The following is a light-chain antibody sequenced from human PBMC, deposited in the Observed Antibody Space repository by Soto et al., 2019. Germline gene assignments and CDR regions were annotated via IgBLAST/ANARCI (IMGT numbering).Light chain of an antibody. Sequence: EIVWTQCPGTLSLSPGERYTLSCMAIQSVSSSYLAGYQQKPGQAPRLRIYGASSRATGIPDRFSGSGSGTDFTLTISRLEPEDFAVYYCQQSGSSLTWTVGQGTKVEIK. CDR3: QQSGSSLTWT. V-gene: IGKV3-20*01. J-gene: IGKJ1*01. CDR2: GAS. CDR1: QSVSSSY.